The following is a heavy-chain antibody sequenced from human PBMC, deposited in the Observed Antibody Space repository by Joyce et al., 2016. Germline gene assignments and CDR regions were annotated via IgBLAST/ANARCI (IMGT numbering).Heavy chain of an antibody. Sequence: EVRLVESGGGLVRPGGSLRLSCTASGFIFSDYRMTWARQAPGKGPEFLSFIDSACNIGHWADSVKGRSTFSRDNAKNSLDMQINDLRVEDTAVYYCARVGDGWFDYWGRGTLVIVSS. J-gene: IGHJ5*01. CDR3: ARVGDGWFDY. CDR1: GFIFSDYR. V-gene: IGHV3-48*01. CDR2: IDSACNIG.